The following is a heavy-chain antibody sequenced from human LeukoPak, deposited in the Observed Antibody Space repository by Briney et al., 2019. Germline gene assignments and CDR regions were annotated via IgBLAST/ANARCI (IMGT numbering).Heavy chain of an antibody. CDR1: GGSFSGYY. V-gene: IGHV4-34*01. CDR2: INHSGST. Sequence: KPSETLSLTCAVYGGSFSGYYWSWIRQPPGKGLEWIGEINHSGSTNYNPSLKSRVTISVDTSKNQFSLKLSSVTAADTAVYYCARRRGLLWFGELHDAFDIWGQGTMVTVSS. CDR3: ARRRGLLWFGELHDAFDI. D-gene: IGHD3-10*01. J-gene: IGHJ3*02.